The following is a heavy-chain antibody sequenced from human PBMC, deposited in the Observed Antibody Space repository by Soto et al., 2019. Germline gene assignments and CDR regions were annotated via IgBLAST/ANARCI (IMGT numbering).Heavy chain of an antibody. V-gene: IGHV3-30*18. CDR2: ISYDGSNK. CDR3: AKRKGDGYNYGPFDY. CDR1: GFTFSSYG. J-gene: IGHJ4*02. Sequence: PGGSLRLSCAASGFTFSSYGMHWVRQAPGKGLEWVAVISYDGSNKYYAESVKGRFTISRDNSKNTLYLQMNGLRAEDTAVYYCAKRKGDGYNYGPFDYWGQGTLVTVSS. D-gene: IGHD5-12*01.